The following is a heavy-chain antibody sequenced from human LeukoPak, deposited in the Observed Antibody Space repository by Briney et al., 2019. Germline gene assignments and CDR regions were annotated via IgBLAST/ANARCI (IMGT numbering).Heavy chain of an antibody. D-gene: IGHD5-12*01. CDR3: ARQIRYTYDPNWFHP. Sequence: SETLSLTCSVSGDSIAATSYYWAWIRPPPWKGLEWIASIYYSGNTNYDPSLQSRVTISVDTSKNQFSLSLSSVTAADTAVYYCARQIRYTYDPNWFHPWGQGTLVTVSS. CDR1: GDSIAATSYY. J-gene: IGHJ5*02. V-gene: IGHV4-39*01. CDR2: IYYSGNT.